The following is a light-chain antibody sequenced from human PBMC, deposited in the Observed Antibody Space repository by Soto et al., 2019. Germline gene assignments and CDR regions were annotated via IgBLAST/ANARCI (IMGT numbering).Light chain of an antibody. CDR3: CSYAGSVV. J-gene: IGLJ2*01. Sequence: QSVLTQPRSVSGSPGQSVTISCTGTSSDVGGYNYVSWYQQHPDKAPKLMIYDVSKRPSGVPDRFSGSKSGNTASLTISGLQAEDEADYYCCSYAGSVVFGGGTKLTVL. CDR1: SSDVGGYNY. V-gene: IGLV2-11*01. CDR2: DVS.